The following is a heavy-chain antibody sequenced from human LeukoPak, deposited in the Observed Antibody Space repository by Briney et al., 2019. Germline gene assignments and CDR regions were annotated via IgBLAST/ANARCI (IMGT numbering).Heavy chain of an antibody. CDR1: GFTFSSYS. D-gene: IGHD5-18*01. Sequence: PGGSPRLSCAASGFTFSSYSMNWVRQAPGKGLEWVSSISSSSSYIYYADSVKGRFTISRDNSKNTLFLQMNSLRAEDTAVYYCAKEASRGSSFAYTPIEKPYYLDYWGQGTLVTVSS. CDR2: ISSSSSYI. CDR3: AKEASRGSSFAYTPIEKPYYLDY. V-gene: IGHV3-21*01. J-gene: IGHJ4*02.